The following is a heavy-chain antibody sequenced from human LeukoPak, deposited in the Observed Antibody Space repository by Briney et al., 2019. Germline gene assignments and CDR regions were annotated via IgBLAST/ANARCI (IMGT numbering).Heavy chain of an antibody. D-gene: IGHD1-26*01. Sequence: PGGSLRLSCAASGFTFSSYGMSWVRQAPGQGLEWVSAISGSGGTTYYADSVKGRFTISRDNAKNSLYLQMNSLRAEDTAVYYWSRDGVAELMSALDYWGQGILVTVSS. CDR2: ISGSGGTT. CDR1: GFTFSSYG. V-gene: IGHV3-23*01. J-gene: IGHJ4*02. CDR3: SRDGVAELMSALDY.